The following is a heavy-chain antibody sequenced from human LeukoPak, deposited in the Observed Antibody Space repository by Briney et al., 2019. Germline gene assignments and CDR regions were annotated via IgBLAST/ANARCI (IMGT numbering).Heavy chain of an antibody. Sequence: GGSLRLSCAASGFTFSSYGMHWVRQAPGKGPEWVAVMWYDGSNKYYADSVKGRFTISRDNSKNTLYLQMNSLRAEDTAVYYCARDPYYYGSGSYWRFDYWGQGTLVTVSS. CDR1: GFTFSSYG. V-gene: IGHV3-33*01. CDR3: ARDPYYYGSGSYWRFDY. CDR2: MWYDGSNK. D-gene: IGHD3-10*01. J-gene: IGHJ4*02.